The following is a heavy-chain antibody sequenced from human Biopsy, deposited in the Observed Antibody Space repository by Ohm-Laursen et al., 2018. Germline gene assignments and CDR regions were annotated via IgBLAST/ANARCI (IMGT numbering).Heavy chain of an antibody. CDR1: GFDVSSNY. V-gene: IGHV3-53*01. Sequence: SLRLSCAASGFDVSSNYMSWLRQAPGKGLEWVSHIHSDGNTYYADSVKGRSTISRDNSKNTLYLQMNGLRADDTAVYYCATGPVQMVYANLRGEFASWGQGALVTVSS. CDR2: IHSDGNT. CDR3: ATGPVQMVYANLRGEFAS. J-gene: IGHJ5*02. D-gene: IGHD2-8*01.